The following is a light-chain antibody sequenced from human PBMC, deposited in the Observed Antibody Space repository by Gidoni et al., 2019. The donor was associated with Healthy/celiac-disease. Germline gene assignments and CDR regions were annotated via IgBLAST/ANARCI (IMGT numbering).Light chain of an antibody. V-gene: IGKV3-20*01. CDR1: QSVSSSY. Sequence: EIVLTQSPGTLSLSPGERATLSCRASQSVSSSYFAWYQQKHGQAPRLLIYGASSRATGIPDRFSGSGSGTDFTLTISRLEPEDFAVYYCQQYGSSPKTFXQXTKVEIK. J-gene: IGKJ1*01. CDR3: QQYGSSPKT. CDR2: GAS.